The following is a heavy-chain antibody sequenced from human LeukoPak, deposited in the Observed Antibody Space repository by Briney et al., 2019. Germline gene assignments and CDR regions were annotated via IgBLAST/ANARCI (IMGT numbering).Heavy chain of an antibody. CDR2: ISGSGFNT. V-gene: IGHV3-23*01. D-gene: IGHD1-26*01. CDR1: GFTFSNHA. J-gene: IGHJ4*02. Sequence: GGSLRLSCAASGFTFSNHALGWVRQAPGKGLEWVSVISGSGFNTYYTDSVKGRFTISRDNSKNTLSLQMNSLRVEDTAVYYCVKDIGTVGASPFDYWGQGTLVSVSS. CDR3: VKDIGTVGASPFDY.